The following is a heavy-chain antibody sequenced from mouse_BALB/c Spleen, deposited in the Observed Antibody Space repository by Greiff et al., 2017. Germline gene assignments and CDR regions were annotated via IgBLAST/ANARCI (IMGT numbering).Heavy chain of an antibody. CDR2: ISSGGST. V-gene: IGHV5-6-5*01. CDR1: GFTFSSYA. Sequence: EVKVEESGGGLVKPGGSLKLSCAASGFTFSSYAMSWVRQTPEKRLEWVASISSGGSTYYPDSVKGRFTISRDNARNILYLQMSSLRSEDTAMYYCAREGDGYGWGQGTTLTVSS. J-gene: IGHJ2*01. CDR3: AREGDGYG. D-gene: IGHD2-2*01.